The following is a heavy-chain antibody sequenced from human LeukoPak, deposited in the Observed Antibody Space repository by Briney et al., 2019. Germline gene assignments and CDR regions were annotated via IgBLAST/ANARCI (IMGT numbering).Heavy chain of an antibody. D-gene: IGHD2-15*01. Sequence: GGSLRLSCAASGFTFSSYAMSWVRQGPGKGLEWVSAVSGSGVSTYYADPVKGRFTISRDNSKNTLYLQMNSLRAEDTAVYYCAKAPLGYCSGGSCYYFDYWGQGTLVTVSS. CDR3: AKAPLGYCSGGSCYYFDY. CDR2: VSGSGVST. J-gene: IGHJ4*02. V-gene: IGHV3-23*01. CDR1: GFTFSSYA.